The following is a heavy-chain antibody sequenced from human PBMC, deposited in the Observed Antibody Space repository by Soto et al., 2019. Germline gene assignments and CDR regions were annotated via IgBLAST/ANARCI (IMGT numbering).Heavy chain of an antibody. V-gene: IGHV1-3*01. Sequence: ASVKVSCKASGYTFTSYAMHWVRQAPGQRLEWMGWINAGNGNTKYSQKFQGRVTITRDTSASTAYMELSSLRSEDTAVYYCARDALTGIEAAGTSGGIDYWGQGTLVTVSS. CDR3: ARDALTGIEAAGTSGGIDY. J-gene: IGHJ4*02. D-gene: IGHD6-13*01. CDR1: GYTFTSYA. CDR2: INAGNGNT.